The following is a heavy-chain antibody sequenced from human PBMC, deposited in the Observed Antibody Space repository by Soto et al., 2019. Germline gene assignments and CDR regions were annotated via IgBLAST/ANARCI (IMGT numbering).Heavy chain of an antibody. Sequence: SETLSLTCAVYGGSFSGYYWSWIRQPPGKGLEWIGEINHSGSTNYNPSLKSRVTISVDTSKNQFSLKLSYVTAAHTAVYYCVSSRSSSSKLDYWCQGKLVTVS. CDR1: GGSFSGYY. CDR2: INHSGST. J-gene: IGHJ4*02. CDR3: VSSRSSSSKLDY. V-gene: IGHV4-34*01. D-gene: IGHD2-2*01.